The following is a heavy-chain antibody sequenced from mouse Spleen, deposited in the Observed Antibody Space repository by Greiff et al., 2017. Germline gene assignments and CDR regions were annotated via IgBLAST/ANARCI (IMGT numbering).Heavy chain of an antibody. D-gene: IGHD1-2*01. CDR1: GFTFSSYA. V-gene: IGHV5-9-1*01. J-gene: IGHJ2*01. CDR2: ISSGGSYT. CDR3: ARRGFATTATSVYYFDY. Sequence: EVMLVESGGGLVKPGGSLKLSCAASGFTFSSYAMSWVRQTPEKRLEWVATISSGGSYTYYPDSVKGRFTISRDNAKNTLYLQMSSLRSEDTAMYYCARRGFATTATSVYYFDYWGQGTTLTVSS.